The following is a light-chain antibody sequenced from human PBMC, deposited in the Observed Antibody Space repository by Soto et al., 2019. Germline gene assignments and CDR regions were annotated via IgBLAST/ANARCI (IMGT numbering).Light chain of an antibody. CDR2: DAS. J-gene: IGKJ3*01. V-gene: IGKV3-11*01. Sequence: EIVLTQSPATLSLSPGERTTLSCRASHSADTYLAWYQHKPGQAPRLLIHDASIRATGVPARFSGSGSGTDFTLTISSLEPEDFAVYYCQRRYGFTFGPGTKVDIK. CDR3: QRRYGFT. CDR1: HSADTY.